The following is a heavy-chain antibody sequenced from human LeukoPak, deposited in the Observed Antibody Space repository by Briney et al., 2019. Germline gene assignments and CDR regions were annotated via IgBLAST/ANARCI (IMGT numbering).Heavy chain of an antibody. V-gene: IGHV4-59*08. D-gene: IGHD3-10*01. J-gene: IGHJ3*02. CDR3: ARHDPTVGAFDI. Sequence: PSETLSLTCTVSGGSISSYYWGWIRQPPGKGLEWIGYIYYSGSTNYNPSLKSRVTISVDTSKNQFSLKLSSVTAADTAVYYCARHDPTVGAFDIWGQGTMVTVSS. CDR1: GGSISSYY. CDR2: IYYSGST.